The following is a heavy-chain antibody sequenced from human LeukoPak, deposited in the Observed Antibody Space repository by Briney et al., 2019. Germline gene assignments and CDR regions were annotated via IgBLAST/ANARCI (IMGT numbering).Heavy chain of an antibody. CDR3: AGYSSGWYRYFDY. CDR2: INHSGST. CDR1: GGSFSGYY. D-gene: IGHD6-19*01. J-gene: IGHJ4*02. V-gene: IGHV4-34*01. Sequence: SEALSLTCAVYGGSFSGYYWSWIRQPPGKGLEWIGEINHSGSTNYNPSLKSRVTISVDTSKNQFSLKLSSVTAADTAVYYCAGYSSGWYRYFDYWGQGTLVTVSS.